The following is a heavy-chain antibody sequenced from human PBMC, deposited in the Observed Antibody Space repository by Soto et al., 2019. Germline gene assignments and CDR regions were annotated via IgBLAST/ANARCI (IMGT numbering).Heavy chain of an antibody. CDR3: ARDPSLTGDYYYYGMDV. CDR1: GFTFSSYS. D-gene: IGHD7-27*01. V-gene: IGHV3-21*01. J-gene: IGHJ6*02. Sequence: GGSLRLSCAASGFTFSSYSMNWVRQAPGQGLEWVSSISTGGSNIYYADSVKGRFTISRDNAKNSLYLQMNSLRAEDTAVYYCARDPSLTGDYYYYGMDVWGXGTTVNVSS. CDR2: ISTGGSNI.